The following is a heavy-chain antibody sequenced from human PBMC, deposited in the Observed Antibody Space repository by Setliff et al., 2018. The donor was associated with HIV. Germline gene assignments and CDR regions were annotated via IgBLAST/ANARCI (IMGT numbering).Heavy chain of an antibody. J-gene: IGHJ6*03. CDR3: AASFYYDSRHMDV. CDR1: GFIFRYYA. CDR2: IDSDGGSA. Sequence: GSLRLSCAASGFIFRYYAIHWVRQAPGKGLEYVSGIDSDGGSAYYADSVKGRFTISRDNSKNTLYLQMGSLRNEDMAVYYCAASFYYDSRHMDVWGKGTTVTVSS. D-gene: IGHD3-22*01. V-gene: IGHV3-64*02.